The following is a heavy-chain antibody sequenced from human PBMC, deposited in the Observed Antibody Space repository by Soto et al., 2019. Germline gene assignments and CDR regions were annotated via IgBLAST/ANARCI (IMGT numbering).Heavy chain of an antibody. CDR2: INHSGST. V-gene: IGHV4-34*01. J-gene: IGHJ3*02. CDR1: GGSFSGYY. Sequence: SETLSLTCAVYGGSFSGYYWSWIRQPPGKGLEWIGEINHSGSTNYNPSLKSRVTISVDTSKNQFSLKLSSVTAADTAAYYCARGSPKGYCSSVSCLTAPCGGDYYSYAFDIWGQGTMVTVSS. CDR3: ARGSPKGYCSSVSCLTAPCGGDYYSYAFDI. D-gene: IGHD2-15*01.